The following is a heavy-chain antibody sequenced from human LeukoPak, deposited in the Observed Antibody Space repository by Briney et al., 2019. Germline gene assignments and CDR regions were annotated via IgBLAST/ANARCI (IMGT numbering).Heavy chain of an antibody. CDR2: INPNSGGT. V-gene: IGHV1-2*06. D-gene: IGHD4-17*01. CDR1: GYTFTGYY. Sequence: ASVKVSCKASGYTFTGYYMHWVRQAPGQGLEWMGRINPNSGGTNYAQKFQGRVTMTRDTSIGTAYMELSSLRSEDTAVYYCARDEDGDYPNDYWGQGTLVTVSS. CDR3: ARDEDGDYPNDY. J-gene: IGHJ4*02.